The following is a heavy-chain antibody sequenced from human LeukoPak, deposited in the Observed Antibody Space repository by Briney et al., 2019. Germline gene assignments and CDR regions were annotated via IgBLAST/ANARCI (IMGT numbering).Heavy chain of an antibody. Sequence: ASVKVSCKASGYTFTSYYMHWVRQAPGQGLEWMGIINPSGGSITYARMFQGRVTMTGDMSTSTVYMELSSLRSEDTSVYYCARGRHYYESSDYYYEGDAFDVWGQGTMVTVSS. J-gene: IGHJ3*01. CDR2: INPSGGSI. D-gene: IGHD3-22*01. CDR1: GYTFTSYY. CDR3: ARGRHYYESSDYYYEGDAFDV. V-gene: IGHV1-46*01.